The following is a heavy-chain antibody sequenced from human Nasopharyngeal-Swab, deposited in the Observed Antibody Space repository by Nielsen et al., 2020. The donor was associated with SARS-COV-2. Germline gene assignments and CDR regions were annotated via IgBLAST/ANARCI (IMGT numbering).Heavy chain of an antibody. CDR3: ARVLGDYGDS. V-gene: IGHV3-30-3*01. D-gene: IGHD1-26*01. CDR1: GFTFSSYA. Sequence: SPKIPRAVSGFTFSSYAMHWVRQAPGKGLEWVAVISYDGSNKYYADSVKGRFTISRDNSKNTLYLQMNSLRAEDTAVYYCARVLGDYGDSWGQGTLVTVSS. J-gene: IGHJ4*02. CDR2: ISYDGSNK.